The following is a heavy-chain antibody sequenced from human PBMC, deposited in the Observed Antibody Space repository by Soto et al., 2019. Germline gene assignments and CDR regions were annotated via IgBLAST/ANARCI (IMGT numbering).Heavy chain of an antibody. CDR1: GYSFTSYW. V-gene: IGHV5-51*01. J-gene: IGHJ6*02. Sequence: RESLKISCKGSGYSFTSYWIGWVRPMPGKGLEWMGIIYPGDSDTRYSPSFQGQVTISADKSISTAYLQWSSLKASDTAMYYCARILRYYDILTGYYKYYGMDVWGQGNRVTVSS. D-gene: IGHD3-9*01. CDR2: IYPGDSDT. CDR3: ARILRYYDILTGYYKYYGMDV.